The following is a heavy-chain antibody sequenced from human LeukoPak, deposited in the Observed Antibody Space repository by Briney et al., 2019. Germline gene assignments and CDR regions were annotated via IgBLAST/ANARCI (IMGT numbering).Heavy chain of an antibody. CDR1: GGSISSGGYS. CDR2: IYHSGST. J-gene: IGHJ4*02. D-gene: IGHD6-19*01. CDR3: ARASQWLVNI. Sequence: PSETLSLTCAVSGGSISSGGYSWSWIRQPPGKGLEWIGYIYHSGSTYYNPSLKSRVTISVDTSKNQFSLKLSSVTAADTAVYYCARASQWLVNIWGQGTLVTVSS. V-gene: IGHV4-30-2*05.